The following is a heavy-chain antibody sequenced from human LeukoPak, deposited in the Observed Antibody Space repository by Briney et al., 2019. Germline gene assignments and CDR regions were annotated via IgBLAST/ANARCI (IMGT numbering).Heavy chain of an antibody. CDR1: GFTFSSYE. Sequence: PGGSLRLPCAASGFTFSSYEMNWVRQAPGKGLEWVSYISISGNTIYYADSVKGRFTISRDNAKNSLYLQMSSLRAEDTAVYHCARVHRYCSGGSCFFDYWGQGTLVTVSS. D-gene: IGHD2-15*01. CDR2: ISISGNTI. CDR3: ARVHRYCSGGSCFFDY. V-gene: IGHV3-48*03. J-gene: IGHJ4*02.